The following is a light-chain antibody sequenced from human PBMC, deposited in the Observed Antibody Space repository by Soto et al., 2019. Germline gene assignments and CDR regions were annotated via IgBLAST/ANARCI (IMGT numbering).Light chain of an antibody. CDR2: AAS. CDR3: QQLNSYQIT. V-gene: IGKV1-9*01. Sequence: DIQLTQSPSFLSASVGDRVTITCRASQGISSYLDWYQQKPGKAPKLLIYAASTLQSGVPSRFSGSGSGTEFTLTISSLQPEDFATYYCQQLNSYQITFGQGTRLEIK. J-gene: IGKJ5*01. CDR1: QGISSY.